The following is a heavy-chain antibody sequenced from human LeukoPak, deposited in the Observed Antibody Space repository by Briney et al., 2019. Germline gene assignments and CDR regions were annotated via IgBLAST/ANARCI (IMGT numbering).Heavy chain of an antibody. V-gene: IGHV4-39*01. CDR1: GRSISSSSYY. Sequence: SETLSLTCTVSGRSISSSSYYWAWIRQPPGKGREWIGSIYYSETTYYNPSLKSRVTISVDTSKNQFSLKLRSVTAADTAVYYCARLVVGAVAGRMYYFDYWGQGTLVTVSS. D-gene: IGHD6-19*01. J-gene: IGHJ4*02. CDR2: IYYSETT. CDR3: ARLVVGAVAGRMYYFDY.